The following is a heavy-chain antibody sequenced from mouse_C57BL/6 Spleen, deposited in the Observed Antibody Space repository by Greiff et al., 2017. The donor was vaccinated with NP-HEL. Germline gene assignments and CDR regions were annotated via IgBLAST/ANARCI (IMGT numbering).Heavy chain of an antibody. CDR2: IRNKANGYTT. J-gene: IGHJ4*01. CDR3: ARYRISYNYAMYC. Sequence: EVQRVESGGGLVQPGGSLSLSCAASGFTFTDYYMSWVRQPPGKALEWLGFIRNKANGYTTEYSASVKGRFTISRDKSKSILYLQMNALRADDSATYYCARYRISYNYAMYCWGQGASVTVSS. CDR1: GFTFTDYY. V-gene: IGHV7-3*01. D-gene: IGHD1-1*01.